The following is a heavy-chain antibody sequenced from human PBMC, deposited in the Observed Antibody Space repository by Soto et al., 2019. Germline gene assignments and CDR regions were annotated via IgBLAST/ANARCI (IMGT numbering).Heavy chain of an antibody. V-gene: IGHV3-53*04. Sequence: GGSLRLSCAASGFTVSSNYMSWVRQAPGKGLEWVSVIYSGGSTYYADSVKGRFTISRHNSKNTLYLQMNSLRAEDTAVYYCAREGGNSVGGAFDIWGQGTMVTVSS. J-gene: IGHJ3*02. CDR1: GFTVSSNY. CDR3: AREGGNSVGGAFDI. CDR2: IYSGGST. D-gene: IGHD3-16*01.